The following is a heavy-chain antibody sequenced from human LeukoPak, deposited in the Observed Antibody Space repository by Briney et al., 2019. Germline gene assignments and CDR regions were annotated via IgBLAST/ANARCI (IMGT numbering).Heavy chain of an antibody. CDR1: GFTFSNYW. V-gene: IGHV3-7*03. D-gene: IGHD3-3*01. CDR3: ARHGGSGYYSAFDI. J-gene: IGHJ3*02. CDR2: IKPDGGEQ. Sequence: PGGSLRLSCVASGFTFSNYWMNWIRQAPGKGLEWVANIKPDGGEQYYVDSVKGRFTISRDNAENSLYLQLSSLRAEDTAVYYCARHGGSGYYSAFDIWGQGTMVTVSS.